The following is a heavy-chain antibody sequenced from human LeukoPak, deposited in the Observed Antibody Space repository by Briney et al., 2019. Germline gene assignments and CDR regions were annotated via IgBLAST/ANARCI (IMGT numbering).Heavy chain of an antibody. CDR2: INPNSGGT. J-gene: IGHJ4*02. CDR3: ARAHTIKANDY. V-gene: IGHV1-2*02. Sequence: ASVKVSCEASGYTFIGYYIQWVRQAPGQGLEWMGWINPNSGGTNYAQKFQDRVTMTRDTSISTVYMELSSLRSDDTAVYYCARAHTIKANDYWGQGTLVTVSS. CDR1: GYTFIGYY. D-gene: IGHD5-24*01.